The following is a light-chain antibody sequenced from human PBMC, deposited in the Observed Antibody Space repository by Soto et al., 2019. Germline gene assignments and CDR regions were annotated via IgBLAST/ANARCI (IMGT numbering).Light chain of an antibody. J-gene: IGLJ1*01. CDR2: EVS. V-gene: IGLV2-14*01. Sequence: QSALTQPASVSGSPGQSITISCTGTSSDVGAYNHVAWYQQHPGKAPKFMIYEVSNRPSGVSNRFSGSKAGNTASLTISGLQAKDEADYYCISYTGSSTSYVFGTGTKVTVL. CDR1: SSDVGAYNH. CDR3: ISYTGSSTSYV.